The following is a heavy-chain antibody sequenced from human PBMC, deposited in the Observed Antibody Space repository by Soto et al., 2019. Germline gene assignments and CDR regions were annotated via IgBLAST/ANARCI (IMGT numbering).Heavy chain of an antibody. CDR3: ARHTMRGYNWNPTTFDY. V-gene: IGHV4-39*01. J-gene: IGHJ4*02. D-gene: IGHD1-20*01. Sequence: QLQLQESGPGLVKPSETLSLTCTVSGGSISSSSYYWGWIRQPPGKGLEWIGSIYYSGSTYYNPSLKSRVTISVDTSKNQFSLKLSSVTAADTAVYYCARHTMRGYNWNPTTFDYWGQGTLVTVSS. CDR1: GGSISSSSYY. CDR2: IYYSGST.